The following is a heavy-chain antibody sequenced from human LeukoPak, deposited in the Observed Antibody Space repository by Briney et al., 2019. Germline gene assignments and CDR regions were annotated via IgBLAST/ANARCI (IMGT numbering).Heavy chain of an antibody. CDR3: AKPLLEYTVTTPYGY. V-gene: IGHV3-30*18. CDR1: GFTFSSYG. CDR2: ISYDGSNK. D-gene: IGHD4-17*01. J-gene: IGHJ4*02. Sequence: GGSLRLSCAASGFTFSSYGMHWVRQAPGKGLVWVAVISYDGSNKYYADSVKGRFTISRDNSKNTLYLQMNSLRAEDTAVYYCAKPLLEYTVTTPYGYWGQGTLVTVSS.